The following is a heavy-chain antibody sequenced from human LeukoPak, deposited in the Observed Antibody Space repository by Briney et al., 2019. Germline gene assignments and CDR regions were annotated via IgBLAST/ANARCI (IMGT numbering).Heavy chain of an antibody. CDR2: IYTSGST. CDR1: GGSISSSSYY. V-gene: IGHV4-61*02. CDR3: ARDPSGSYIFDY. Sequence: PSETLSLTCTVSGGSISSSSYYWGWIRQPAGKGLEWIGRIYTSGSTNYNPSLKSRVTISVDTSKYQFSLKLSSVTAADTAVYYCARDPSGSYIFDYWGQGTLVTVSS. D-gene: IGHD3-10*01. J-gene: IGHJ4*02.